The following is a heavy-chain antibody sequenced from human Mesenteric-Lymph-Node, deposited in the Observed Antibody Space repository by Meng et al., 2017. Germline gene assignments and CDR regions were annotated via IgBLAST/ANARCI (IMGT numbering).Heavy chain of an antibody. CDR2: INPSGGST. CDR3: ARGDTPYYYDSSGYYFDY. CDR1: GYSFTSYY. Sequence: ASVKVSCKASGYSFTSYYMHWVRQAPGQGFEWMGIINPSGGSTSYSQRFQGRVTMTRDTSTDTVYMELSSLRSEDTAVYYCARGDTPYYYDSSGYYFDYWGQGTLVTVSS. V-gene: IGHV1-46*01. J-gene: IGHJ4*02. D-gene: IGHD3-22*01.